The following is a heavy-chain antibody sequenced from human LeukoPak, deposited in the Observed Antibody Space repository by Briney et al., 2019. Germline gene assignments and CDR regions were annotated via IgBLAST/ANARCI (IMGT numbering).Heavy chain of an antibody. Sequence: SETLSLTCTVSGGSISSSSYYWGWIRQPPGKGLEWIGSIYYSGSTYYNPSLKSRVTISVDTSKNQFSLKLSSVTAADTAVYYCARYGGSGWLYFDYWGQGTLVTVSS. CDR1: GGSISSSSYY. J-gene: IGHJ4*02. D-gene: IGHD6-19*01. V-gene: IGHV4-39*07. CDR3: ARYGGSGWLYFDY. CDR2: IYYSGST.